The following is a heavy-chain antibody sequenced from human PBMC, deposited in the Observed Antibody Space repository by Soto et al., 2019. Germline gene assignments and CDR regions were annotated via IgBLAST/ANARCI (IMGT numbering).Heavy chain of an antibody. J-gene: IGHJ5*02. CDR1: GYTFTGNL. CDR3: ARGSGYCTCGSCRNWFDP. Sequence: ASVKVSCKATGYTFTGNLIHWVRQAPGQGLEWMGWINPYTGGPNYAQQFQGRVTMTRDTSISTAYMELSRLTSDDTAVYYCARGSGYCTCGSCRNWFDPWGQGTLVTVSS. V-gene: IGHV1-2*02. D-gene: IGHD2-15*01. CDR2: INPYTGGP.